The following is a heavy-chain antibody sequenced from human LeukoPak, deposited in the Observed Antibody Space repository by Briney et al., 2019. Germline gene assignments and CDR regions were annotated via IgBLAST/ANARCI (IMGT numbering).Heavy chain of an antibody. V-gene: IGHV1-18*01. Sequence: ASVKVSCKASGYTFASYGISWVRQAPGQGLEWMGWISAYNGNTNYAQKLQGRVTMTTDTSTSTAYMELRSLRSDDTAVYYCARDPYYYGSGSYYSPLVPPFYYYYYGMDVWGQGTTVTVSS. J-gene: IGHJ6*02. CDR3: ARDPYYYGSGSYYSPLVPPFYYYYYGMDV. D-gene: IGHD3-10*01. CDR2: ISAYNGNT. CDR1: GYTFASYG.